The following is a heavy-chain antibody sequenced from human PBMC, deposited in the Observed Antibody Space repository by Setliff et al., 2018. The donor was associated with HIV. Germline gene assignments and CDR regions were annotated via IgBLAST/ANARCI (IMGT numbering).Heavy chain of an antibody. CDR2: IIPIFGTA. J-gene: IGHJ3*02. CDR1: GGSFSSYA. D-gene: IGHD3-3*01. V-gene: IGHV1-69*13. Sequence: SVKVSCKASGGSFSSYATNWVRQAPGQGLEWMGGIIPIFGTANYAQKFQGRVTITADESTSTAYMELSSLRSEDTAVYYCARTPRITIFGVASPGAFDIWGQGTMVTVSS. CDR3: ARTPRITIFGVASPGAFDI.